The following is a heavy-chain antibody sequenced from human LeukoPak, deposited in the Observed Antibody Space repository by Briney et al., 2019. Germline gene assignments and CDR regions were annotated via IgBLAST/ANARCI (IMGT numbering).Heavy chain of an antibody. CDR1: GGSISSSSYY. J-gene: IGHJ4*02. CDR2: INYSGTT. D-gene: IGHD2-2*01. Sequence: SETLSLTCTVSGGSISSSSYYWGWIRQPPGKGLEWIGSINYSGTTYYNPSLKTRVTISVDTSKNQFSLKLSSVTAADTAVYYCARLEIVVVPATAFDNWGQGTLVTVSS. CDR3: ARLEIVVVPATAFDN. V-gene: IGHV4-39*07.